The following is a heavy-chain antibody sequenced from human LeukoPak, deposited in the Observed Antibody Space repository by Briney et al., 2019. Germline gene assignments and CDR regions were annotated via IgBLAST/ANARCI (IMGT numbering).Heavy chain of an antibody. CDR3: AKDIRTYYYGSGSRIPNAYYFDY. J-gene: IGHJ4*02. CDR2: ISGSGGST. Sequence: PGGSLRLSCAASGFTFSSYAMSWVRQAPGKGLEWVSAISGSGGSTYYADSVKGRFTISRDNSKNTLYLQMNSLRAEDTAVYYCAKDIRTYYYGSGSRIPNAYYFDYWGQGTLVTVSS. D-gene: IGHD3-10*01. V-gene: IGHV3-23*01. CDR1: GFTFSSYA.